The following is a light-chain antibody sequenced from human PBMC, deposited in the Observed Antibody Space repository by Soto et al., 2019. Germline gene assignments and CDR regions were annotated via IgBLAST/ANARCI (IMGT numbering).Light chain of an antibody. CDR1: QGLNND. Sequence: DIQMTQSPSTLSASVGDRVTITCRASQGLNNDLAWYQQKPGKAPNLLIYDASTLERRVPSRFSGTGSGTEFTLTISSLQPDDFASYYCQQYHTSSITYGQGTRLQIK. CDR3: QQYHTSSIT. CDR2: DAS. V-gene: IGKV1-5*01. J-gene: IGKJ5*01.